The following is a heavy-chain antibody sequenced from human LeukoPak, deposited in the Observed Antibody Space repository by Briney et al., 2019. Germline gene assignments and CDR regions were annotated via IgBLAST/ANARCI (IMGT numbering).Heavy chain of an antibody. D-gene: IGHD3-22*01. CDR1: GFTVSSNY. CDR2: ISSSSSYI. Sequence: GGSLRLSCAASGFTVSSNYMNWVRQAPGKGLEWVSSISSSSSYIYYADSVKGRFTISRDNAKDSLYLQMNSLRAEDTSVYYCARLGIAYYYESSDFDSPQYWGQGTLVTVSS. V-gene: IGHV3-21*01. CDR3: ARLGIAYYYESSDFDSPQY. J-gene: IGHJ4*02.